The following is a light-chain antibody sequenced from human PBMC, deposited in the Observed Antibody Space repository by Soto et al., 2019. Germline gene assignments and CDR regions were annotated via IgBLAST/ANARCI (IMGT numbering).Light chain of an antibody. V-gene: IGKV3-15*01. CDR1: QRIDTY. CDR3: QQYDHWPRGT. J-gene: IGKJ2*01. Sequence: EIVLTQSPATLSVSPGERATLSCRASQRIDTYLAWYQQKPGQTPRPLIYGASNRATGIPARFSGSGSGTEFTLTISSLQSEDFAVYYCQQYDHWPRGTFGQGTKLEI. CDR2: GAS.